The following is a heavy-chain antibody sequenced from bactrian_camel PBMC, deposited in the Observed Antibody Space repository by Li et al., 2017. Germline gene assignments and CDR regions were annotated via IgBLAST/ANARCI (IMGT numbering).Heavy chain of an antibody. CDR2: IESDGST. J-gene: IGHJ4*01. CDR3: AADFFQYCKTDRLAY. D-gene: IGHD1*01. V-gene: IGHV3S53*01. CDR1: NNLANGYC. Sequence: VQLVESGGGSVQSGGSMRLGCAASNNLANGYCMGWFRQIPDKEREGVAGIESDGSTSYADVVKGRFTISQDNAKTTLYLQMNSLKPEDTASYYCAADFFQYCKTDRLAYWGQGTQVTVS.